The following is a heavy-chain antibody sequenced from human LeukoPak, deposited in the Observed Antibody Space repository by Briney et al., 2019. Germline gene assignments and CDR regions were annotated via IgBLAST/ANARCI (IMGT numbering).Heavy chain of an antibody. CDR2: IKQDGSEK. J-gene: IGHJ4*02. Sequence: GGSLRLSCAAYGFTFSSYWMRWVRQAPGKGLEWVANIKQDGSEKYYVDSVKGRFTISRDNAKNSLYLQMNSLRAEDTAVYYCAGTDYGDDRIDYTGQGALVTVSS. D-gene: IGHD4-17*01. CDR1: GFTFSSYW. V-gene: IGHV3-7*01. CDR3: AGTDYGDDRIDY.